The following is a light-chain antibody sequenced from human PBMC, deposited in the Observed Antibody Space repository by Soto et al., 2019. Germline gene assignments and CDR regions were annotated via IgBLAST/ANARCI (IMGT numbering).Light chain of an antibody. J-gene: IGLJ3*02. CDR1: SSDVGSYNF. V-gene: IGLV2-23*01. Sequence: QSVLTQPASVSGSPGQSITISCTGSSSDVGSYNFVSWHQQHPGKAPKLMIYEGSKRPSGVSNRFSGSKSGNTASLTISGLQAEDEADYYCCSYAGSSTWVFGGGTKL. CDR2: EGS. CDR3: CSYAGSSTWV.